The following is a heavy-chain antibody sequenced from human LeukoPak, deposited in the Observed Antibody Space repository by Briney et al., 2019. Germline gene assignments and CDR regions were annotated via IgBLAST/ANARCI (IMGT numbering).Heavy chain of an antibody. CDR2: MNPNSGNT. Sequence: ASVKVSCKASGYTFTSYDINWVRQATGQGLEWMGWMNPNSGNTNYAQKLQGRVTMTTDTSTSTAYMELRSLRSDDTAVYYCARSITIFGKIDPWGQGTLVTVTS. CDR1: GYTFTSYD. J-gene: IGHJ5*02. V-gene: IGHV1-18*01. CDR3: ARSITIFGKIDP. D-gene: IGHD3-3*01.